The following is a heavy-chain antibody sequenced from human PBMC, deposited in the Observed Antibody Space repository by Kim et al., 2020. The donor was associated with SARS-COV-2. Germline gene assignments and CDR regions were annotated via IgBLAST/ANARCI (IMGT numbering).Heavy chain of an antibody. CDR1: GGSISSGDYY. CDR3: ARDKSLGGGYYNNWFDP. CDR2: IYYSGST. D-gene: IGHD3-3*01. V-gene: IGHV4-30-4*01. J-gene: IGHJ5*02. Sequence: SETLSLTCTVSGGSISSGDYYWSWIRQPPGKGLEWIGYIYYSGSTYYNPSLKSRVTISVDTSKNQFSLKLSSVTAADTAVYYCARDKSLGGGYYNNWFDPWGQGTLVTVSS.